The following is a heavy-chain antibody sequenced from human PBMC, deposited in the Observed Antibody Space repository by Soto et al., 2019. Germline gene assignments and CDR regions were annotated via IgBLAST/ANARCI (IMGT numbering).Heavy chain of an antibody. V-gene: IGHV1-69*13. D-gene: IGHD2-8*01. J-gene: IGHJ6*02. CDR1: GGTFSSYA. CDR2: IIPVFGTA. CDR3: ARYGAYCTNGVCRGIYYYYGMDV. Sequence: SVKVSCKASGGTFSSYAISWVRQAPGQGLEWMGGIIPVFGTANYAQKFQGRVTITADESTSTAYMELSSLRSEDTAVYYCARYGAYCTNGVCRGIYYYYGMDVWGQGTTVTVSS.